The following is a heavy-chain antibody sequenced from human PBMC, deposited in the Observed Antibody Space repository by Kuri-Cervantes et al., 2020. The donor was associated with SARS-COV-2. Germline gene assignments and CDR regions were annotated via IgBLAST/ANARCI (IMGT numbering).Heavy chain of an antibody. CDR2: INPNSGGT. D-gene: IGHD2-21*01. Sequence: ASVKVSCKASGYTFTGYYMHWVRQAPGQGLEWMGWINPNSGGTSYAQKFQGRVTMTRDTSISTAYMELSRLRSDDTAVYYCARDEGPSLFVYFDYWGQGTLVTVSS. J-gene: IGHJ4*02. CDR1: GYTFTGYY. CDR3: ARDEGPSLFVYFDY. V-gene: IGHV1-2*02.